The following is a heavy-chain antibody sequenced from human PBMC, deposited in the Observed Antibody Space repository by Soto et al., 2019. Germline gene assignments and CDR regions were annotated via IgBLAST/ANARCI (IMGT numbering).Heavy chain of an antibody. CDR2: ISYDGSNK. V-gene: IGHV3-30*18. CDR1: GFTFSSYG. J-gene: IGHJ6*02. Sequence: PGGSLRLSCAASGFTFSSYGMHWVRQAPGKGLEWVPVISYDGSNKYYADSVKGRFTISRDNSKNTLYLQMNSLRAEDTAVYYCAKDPVWIQLWSYGMDVWGQGTTVTVSS. CDR3: AKDPVWIQLWSYGMDV. D-gene: IGHD5-18*01.